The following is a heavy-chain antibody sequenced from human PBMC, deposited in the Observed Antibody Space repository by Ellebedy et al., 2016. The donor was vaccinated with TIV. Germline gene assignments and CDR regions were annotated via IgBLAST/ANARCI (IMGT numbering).Heavy chain of an antibody. CDR1: GLTVSGLY. CDR3: ARDQMDY. J-gene: IGHJ4*02. Sequence: GGSLRLSCAGSGLTVSGLYMSWVRQAPGKGLEWVSIMFSGGNTYYADSVKGRFTISRDNSKNTPYLQMNSLRAEDTAVYYWARDQMDYWGQGTLVTVSS. CDR2: MFSGGNT. V-gene: IGHV3-53*01.